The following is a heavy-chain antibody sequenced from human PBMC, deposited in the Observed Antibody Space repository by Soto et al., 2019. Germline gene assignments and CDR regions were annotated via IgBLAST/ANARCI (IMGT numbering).Heavy chain of an antibody. CDR1: GFTFSSYA. CDR3: ASKTTIGYCSSTSCYTYDY. CDR2: ISGSGGST. D-gene: IGHD2-2*02. Sequence: QPVGSLRLSCAASGFTFSSYAMSWVRQAPGKGLEWVSAISGSGGSTYYADSVKGRFTISRDNSKNTLYLQMNSLRAEDTAVYYCASKTTIGYCSSTSCYTYDYWGQGTLVTVSS. V-gene: IGHV3-23*01. J-gene: IGHJ4*02.